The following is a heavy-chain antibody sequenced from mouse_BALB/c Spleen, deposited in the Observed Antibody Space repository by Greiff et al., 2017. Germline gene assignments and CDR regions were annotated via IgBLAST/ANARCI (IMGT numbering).Heavy chain of an antibody. J-gene: IGHJ4*01. Sequence: EVQGVESVGGLVQPGGSLKLSCAASGFTFSSYGMSWVRQTPDKRLELVATINSNGGSTYYPDSVKGRFTISRDNAKNTLYLQMSSLKSEDTAMYYCARDRGLLRAMDYWGQGTSVTVSS. D-gene: IGHD1-1*01. V-gene: IGHV5-6-3*01. CDR1: GFTFSSYG. CDR3: ARDRGLLRAMDY. CDR2: INSNGGST.